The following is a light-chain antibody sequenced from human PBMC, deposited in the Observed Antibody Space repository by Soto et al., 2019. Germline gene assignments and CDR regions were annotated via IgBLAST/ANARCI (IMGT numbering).Light chain of an antibody. CDR3: QQYGSSFSIT. Sequence: EMVMTQSPATLSVSPGERAILSCRASQSISINLAWYQQKPGQAPSLLIYAASNRATGVPARFSGSGSGTDFTLTISRLEPEDFAVYYCQQYGSSFSITFGQGTRLG. J-gene: IGKJ5*01. CDR2: AAS. V-gene: IGKV3-20*01. CDR1: QSISIN.